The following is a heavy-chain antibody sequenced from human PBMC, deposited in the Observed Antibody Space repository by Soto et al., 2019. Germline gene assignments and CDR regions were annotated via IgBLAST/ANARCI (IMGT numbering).Heavy chain of an antibody. CDR2: IYYSGST. CDR3: ARFGELGNAPYYRGLDV. J-gene: IGHJ6*02. Sequence: PSETLSLTCTVSGGSISSGGYYWSWIRQHPGKGLEWIGYIYYSGSTYYNPSLKSRVTISVDTSKNQFSLNLSSVTAADTAVYYCARFGELGNAPYYRGLDVWGQGTTVTVSS. V-gene: IGHV4-31*03. D-gene: IGHD3-10*01. CDR1: GGSISSGGYY.